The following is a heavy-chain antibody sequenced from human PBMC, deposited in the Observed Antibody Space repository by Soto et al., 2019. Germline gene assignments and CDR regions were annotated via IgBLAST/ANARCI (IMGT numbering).Heavy chain of an antibody. CDR1: GFTFTSSA. CDR2: IVVGSGNT. Sequence: GASVKVSCKASGFTFTSSAVQWVRQARGRRLEWIGWIVVGSGNTNYAQKFQERVTITRDMSTSTAYMELSSLRSEDTAVYYCAADKVYSSGWYHFDYWGQGTLVTVSS. J-gene: IGHJ4*02. D-gene: IGHD6-19*01. V-gene: IGHV1-58*01. CDR3: AADKVYSSGWYHFDY.